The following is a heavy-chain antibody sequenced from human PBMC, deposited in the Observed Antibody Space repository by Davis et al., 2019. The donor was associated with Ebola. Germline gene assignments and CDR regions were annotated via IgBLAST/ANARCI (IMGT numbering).Heavy chain of an antibody. CDR3: AKDIHYYYGMDV. CDR2: IKQDGSEK. D-gene: IGHD2-21*01. J-gene: IGHJ6*02. CDR1: GFTFSSSW. V-gene: IGHV3-7*03. Sequence: PGGSLRLSCAASGFTFSSSWMSWVRQAPGKGLEWVANIKQDGSEKYYVDSVKGRFTISRDNAKKSLYLQMNSLRAEDTAVYYCAKDIHYYYGMDVWGQGTTVTVSS.